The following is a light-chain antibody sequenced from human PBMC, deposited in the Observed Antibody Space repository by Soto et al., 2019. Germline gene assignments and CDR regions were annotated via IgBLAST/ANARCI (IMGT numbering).Light chain of an antibody. V-gene: IGKV3-15*01. CDR1: QSVSSK. Sequence: EIVMTQSPATLSVSPGERATLSCRASQSVSSKLAWYQQKPGQAPRPLIYGASTRATGIPARFSGSGSGTESPLTISSLQSEDFALYYCQKYNNSPTATFGGGTKVEIK. J-gene: IGKJ4*01. CDR3: QKYNNSPTAT. CDR2: GAS.